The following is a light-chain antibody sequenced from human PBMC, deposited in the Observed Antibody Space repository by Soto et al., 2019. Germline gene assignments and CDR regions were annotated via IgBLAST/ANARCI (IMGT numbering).Light chain of an antibody. CDR3: QQYFSYPRT. CDR2: AAS. J-gene: IGKJ1*01. Sequence: AIRMTQSPATLSASPGDRVTITCRASQGISSHLAWYQLKPGQAPRLLIYAASNRDTGVPSRFSGSGSGTDFTLTISYLQSEDFAVYYCQQYFSYPRTFGQGTKVEIK. CDR1: QGISSH. V-gene: IGKV1-8*01.